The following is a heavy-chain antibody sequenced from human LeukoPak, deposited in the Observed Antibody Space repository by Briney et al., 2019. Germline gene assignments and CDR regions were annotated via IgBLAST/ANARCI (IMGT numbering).Heavy chain of an antibody. D-gene: IGHD3-10*01. CDR1: GYTFTGYY. V-gene: IGHV1-2*02. CDR2: INPNSGGT. CDR3: ARGGLVLLWFGELGIDWFDP. Sequence: ASVKVSCKASGYTFTGYYMHWVRQAPGQGLEWMGWINPNSGGTNYAQKFQGRVTMTRDTSISTVYMELSSLRSEDTAVYYCARGGLVLLWFGELGIDWFDPWGQGTLVTVSS. J-gene: IGHJ5*02.